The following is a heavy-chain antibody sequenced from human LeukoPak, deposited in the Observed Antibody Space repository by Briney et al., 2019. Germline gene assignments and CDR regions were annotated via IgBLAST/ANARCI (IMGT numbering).Heavy chain of an antibody. J-gene: IGHJ6*02. V-gene: IGHV3-21*01. CDR1: GFTFSSYS. Sequence: GGSLRLSCAASGFTFSSYSMNWVRQAPGKGLEWVSSISSSSSYIYYADSVKGRFTISRDNAKNSLYLQMNSLRAEDTAVYYCAKGHVVYDYYGLDVWGQGTTVTVSS. D-gene: IGHD2-15*01. CDR3: AKGHVVYDYYGLDV. CDR2: ISSSSSYI.